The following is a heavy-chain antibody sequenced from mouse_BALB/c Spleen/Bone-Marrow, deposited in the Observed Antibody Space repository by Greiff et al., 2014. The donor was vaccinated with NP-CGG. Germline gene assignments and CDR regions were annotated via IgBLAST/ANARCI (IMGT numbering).Heavy chain of an antibody. Sequence: QVQLKESGAALVKPGASVKLSCKTSGFTFSSSYISWLKQKPGQSLEWIAWIYAGTGSTSYNQKFTGKAQLTVDTSSSTAYMQFSSLTPEDSAIYYCARQFWDPYYAMDYWGQGTSVTVSS. V-gene: IGHV1-84*02. CDR1: GFTFSSSY. D-gene: IGHD4-1*01. CDR3: ARQFWDPYYAMDY. CDR2: IYAGTGST. J-gene: IGHJ4*01.